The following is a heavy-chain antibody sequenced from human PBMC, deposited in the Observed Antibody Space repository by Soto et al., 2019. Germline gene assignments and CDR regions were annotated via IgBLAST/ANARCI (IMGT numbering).Heavy chain of an antibody. J-gene: IGHJ2*01. CDR1: DYIFLAYG. D-gene: IGHD1-26*01. V-gene: IGHV1-18*01. CDR2: ISPKFGRT. Sequence: QVQLVHSGPEVKKAGASVKVSCTAPTDYIFLAYGFDWVRQAPGQGLEWMGWISPKFGRTNYARTHQPRFTTTTDVSTNSGSMELSDLRSDDTAVSYCARDDCKGGSCDGGQYLDLWGRGTPISVSS. CDR3: ARDDCKGGSCDGGQYLDL.